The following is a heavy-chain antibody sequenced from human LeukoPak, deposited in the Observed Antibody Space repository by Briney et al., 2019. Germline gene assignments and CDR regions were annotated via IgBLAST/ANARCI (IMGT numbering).Heavy chain of an antibody. CDR1: GFTFSSYV. CDR2: ISGSGGST. V-gene: IGHV3-23*01. CDR3: TNVDPATVTPGVFYYYYYMDV. Sequence: PGGSLRLSCAASGFTFSSYVMSWVRQAPGKGLEWVSAISGSGGSTYYADSVKGRFTISRDNSKTSVSLQMNSLRVEDTAMYYCTNVDPATVTPGVFYYYYYMDVWGKGTTVTVSS. D-gene: IGHD4-17*01. J-gene: IGHJ6*03.